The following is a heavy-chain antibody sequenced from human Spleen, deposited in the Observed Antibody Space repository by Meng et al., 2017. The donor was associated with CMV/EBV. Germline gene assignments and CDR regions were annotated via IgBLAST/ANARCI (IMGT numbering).Heavy chain of an antibody. CDR3: LENF. D-gene: IGHD3-10*02. Sequence: GGCLSTVACAVSGFTFSSSAMRWVRQAPGRELKCISGLSGSAGRRKLADSVKGRFTVSGDISTKTLSVQMKSLRVIAQCCPLSLENFWGQGTLVTVSS. J-gene: IGHJ4*02. CDR1: GFTFSSSA. CDR2: LSGSAGRR. V-gene: IGHV3-23*01.